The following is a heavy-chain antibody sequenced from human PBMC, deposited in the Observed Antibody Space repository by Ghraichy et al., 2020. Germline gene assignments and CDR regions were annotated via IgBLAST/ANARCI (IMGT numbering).Heavy chain of an antibody. V-gene: IGHV1-2*02. CDR2: INPNSGGT. CDR3: ASAAGPYDSSGYRPFDY. J-gene: IGHJ4*02. CDR1: GYTFTGYY. Sequence: ASVKVSCKASGYTFTGYYMHWVRQAPGQGLEWMGWINPNSGGTNYAQKFQGRVTMTRDTSISTAYMELSRLRSDDTAVYYCASAAGPYDSSGYRPFDYWGQGTLVTVSS. D-gene: IGHD3-22*01.